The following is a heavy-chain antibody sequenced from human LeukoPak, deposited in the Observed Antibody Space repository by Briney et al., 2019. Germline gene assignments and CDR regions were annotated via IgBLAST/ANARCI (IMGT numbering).Heavy chain of an antibody. V-gene: IGHV3-23*01. CDR1: GFTFSSYA. D-gene: IGHD3-10*01. Sequence: GGPLRLSCAASGFTFSSYAMSWVRQAPGKGLEWVSAISGSGGSTYYADSVKGRFTISRDNSKNTLYLQMNSLRAEDTAVYYCAKGTYYGSGNYFDYWGQGTLVTVSS. CDR2: ISGSGGST. CDR3: AKGTYYGSGNYFDY. J-gene: IGHJ4*02.